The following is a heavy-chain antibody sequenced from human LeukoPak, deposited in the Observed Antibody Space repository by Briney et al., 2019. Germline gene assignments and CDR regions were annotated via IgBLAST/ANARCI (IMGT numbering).Heavy chain of an antibody. J-gene: IGHJ5*02. CDR3: AGGLAVNWFDP. D-gene: IGHD6-19*01. CDR1: GFTFSSYA. CDR2: ISYDGSNK. V-gene: IGHV3-30-3*01. Sequence: GGSLRLSCAASGFTFSSYAMHWVRQAPGKGLEWVAVISYDGSNKYYADSVKGRFTISRGNSKNTLYLQMNSLRAEDTAVYYCAGGLAVNWFDPWGQGTLVTVCS.